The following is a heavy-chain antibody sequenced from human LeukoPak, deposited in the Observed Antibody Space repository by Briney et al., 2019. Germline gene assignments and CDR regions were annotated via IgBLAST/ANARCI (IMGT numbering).Heavy chain of an antibody. CDR1: GYTFTSYG. J-gene: IGHJ4*02. V-gene: IGHV1-18*01. CDR2: ISAYNGDT. D-gene: IGHD6-19*01. CDR3: ARDHPYSSGWYGYDY. Sequence: GASVKVSCKASGYTFTSYGISWVRQAPGQGLEWMGWISAYNGDTNYAQKLQGRVTMTTDTSTSTAYMELRSLRSDDTAVYYCARDHPYSSGWYGYDYWGQGTLVTVSS.